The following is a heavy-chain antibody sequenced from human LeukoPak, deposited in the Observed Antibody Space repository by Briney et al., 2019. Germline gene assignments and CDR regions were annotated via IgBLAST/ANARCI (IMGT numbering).Heavy chain of an antibody. J-gene: IGHJ4*02. V-gene: IGHV3-21*01. Sequence: PGGSLRLSCAASGFTFSSYSMNWVRQAPGKGLEWVSSISSSSSYIYYADSVKGRFTISRDNAKNSLYLQMNSLRAEDTAVYYCARDWDYGGHFDYWGQGTLVTVPS. CDR1: GFTFSSYS. D-gene: IGHD4-23*01. CDR2: ISSSSSYI. CDR3: ARDWDYGGHFDY.